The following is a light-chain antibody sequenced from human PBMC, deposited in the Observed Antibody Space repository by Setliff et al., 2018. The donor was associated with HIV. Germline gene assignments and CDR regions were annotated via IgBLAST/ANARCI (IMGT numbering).Light chain of an antibody. J-gene: IGLJ1*01. CDR2: EVT. CDR1: SSDVGNYNL. V-gene: IGLV2-23*02. CDR3: CSYARSSTYV. Sequence: QSVLTQPASVSRSPGQSITLSCTGSSSDVGNYNLVSWYQHHPGTAPKLVIYEVTKRPSGVSNRFSGSKSGNTASLTISGPQAEDEADYYCCSYARSSTYVFGTGTKVTVL.